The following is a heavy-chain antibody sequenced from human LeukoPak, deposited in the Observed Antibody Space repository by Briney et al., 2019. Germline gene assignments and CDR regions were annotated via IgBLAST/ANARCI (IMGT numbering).Heavy chain of an antibody. D-gene: IGHD2-2*01. CDR3: ARARCSSTSCYPWFDP. V-gene: IGHV4-61*02. CDR2: IYTSGST. Sequence: SQTLSLTCTVSGGSISSGSYSWSWIRQPAGKGLEWIGRIYTSGSTNYNPSLKSRVTISVDTSKNQFSLKLSSVTAADTAVYYCARARCSSTSCYPWFDPWGQGTLVTVSS. CDR1: GGSISSGSYS. J-gene: IGHJ5*02.